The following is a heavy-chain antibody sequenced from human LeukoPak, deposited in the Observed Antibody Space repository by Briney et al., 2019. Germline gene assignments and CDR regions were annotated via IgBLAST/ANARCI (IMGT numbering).Heavy chain of an antibody. CDR1: GYTLTELS. CDR3: ATYTPKKDYSYGMDV. Sequence: ASVKVSCKVSGYTLTELSMHWVRQAPGKGLEWMGGFDPEDGETIYAQKFQGRVTMTEDTSTDTAYMELSRLRSEDTAVYYCATYTPKKDYSYGMDVWGQGTTVTVSS. V-gene: IGHV1-24*01. D-gene: IGHD2-2*02. J-gene: IGHJ6*02. CDR2: FDPEDGET.